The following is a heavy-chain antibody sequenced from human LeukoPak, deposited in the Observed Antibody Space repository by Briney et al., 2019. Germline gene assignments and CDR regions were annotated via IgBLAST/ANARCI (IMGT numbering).Heavy chain of an antibody. Sequence: NPSETLSLTCTVSGGSISSYYWSWIRQPPGKGLEWIGYIYYSGSTNYNPSLKSRVTISVDTSKNQFSLKLSSVTAADTAVYYCARGGYYDSSGYPGDWGQGTLVTVSS. CDR2: IYYSGST. V-gene: IGHV4-59*01. J-gene: IGHJ4*02. CDR1: GGSISSYY. D-gene: IGHD3-22*01. CDR3: ARGGYYDSSGYPGD.